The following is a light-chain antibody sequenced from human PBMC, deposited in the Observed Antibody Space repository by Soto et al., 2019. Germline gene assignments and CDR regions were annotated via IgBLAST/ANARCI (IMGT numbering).Light chain of an antibody. Sequence: EIVLTQSPSTLSLSPGERATLSCRASQSVSSYLAWYQQKPGQAPRLLIYDASNRATGIPARFSGSGSGTDFTLTISSLEPEDFAVYYCQQLSNGFTFGPGTKVDIK. CDR1: QSVSSY. V-gene: IGKV3-11*01. CDR2: DAS. J-gene: IGKJ3*01. CDR3: QQLSNGFT.